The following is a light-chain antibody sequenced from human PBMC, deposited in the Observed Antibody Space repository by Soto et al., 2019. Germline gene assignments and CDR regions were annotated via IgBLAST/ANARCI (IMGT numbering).Light chain of an antibody. CDR3: SAYTGGNPSYV. CDR2: KVT. V-gene: IGLV2-8*01. J-gene: IGLJ1*01. CDR1: SSNVGGYDY. Sequence: QSALTQPPSASGSPGQSVTISCTGTSSNVGGYDYVSWYQQHPGKAPKLMIYKVTIRPSGVSDRFSGSKSGNTASLTVSGLQAEDEADYYCSAYTGGNPSYVFGTGTKLTVL.